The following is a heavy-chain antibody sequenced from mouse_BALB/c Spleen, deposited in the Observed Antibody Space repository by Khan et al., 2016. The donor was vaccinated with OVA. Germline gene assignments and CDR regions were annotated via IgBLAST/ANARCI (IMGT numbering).Heavy chain of an antibody. Sequence: VQLQQSGAELVKPGASVKLSCTASGFNIKDTYMHWVKERPEQGLEWIGRIDPANGSAKYDPKFQGKATITADTSSNTVYLQFSSLTTEDTAVYYCVPCSGFAQWGQGTLVTVSA. J-gene: IGHJ3*01. CDR2: IDPANGSA. CDR1: GFNIKDTY. V-gene: IGHV14-3*02. CDR3: VPCSGFAQ.